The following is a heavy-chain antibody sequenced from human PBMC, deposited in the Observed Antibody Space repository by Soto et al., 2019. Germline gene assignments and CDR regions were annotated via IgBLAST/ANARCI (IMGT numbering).Heavy chain of an antibody. CDR3: ARDFGSVGTTIDY. CDR1: GFTFSSYA. CDR2: ISYDGSNK. Sequence: PGGSLRLSCAASGFTFSSYAMHWVRQAPGKGLEWVAVISYDGSNKYYADSVKGRFTISRDNSKNTLYLQMNSLRAEDTAVYYCARDFGSVGTTIDYWGQGTLVTVSS. J-gene: IGHJ4*02. V-gene: IGHV3-30-3*01. D-gene: IGHD1-26*01.